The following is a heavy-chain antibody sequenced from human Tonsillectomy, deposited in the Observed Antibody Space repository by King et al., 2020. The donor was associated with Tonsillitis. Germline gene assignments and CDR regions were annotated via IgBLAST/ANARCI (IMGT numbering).Heavy chain of an antibody. J-gene: IGHJ6*02. D-gene: IGHD3-10*01. V-gene: IGHV3-74*01. CDR2: INSDGSIT. CDR3: ARERPYGSGRYSQDV. Sequence: VQLVESGGGLVQPGGSLRLSCEASGFIFSRYWMHWVRQAPGKGLVGVSRINSDGSITSYADAVKGRFTIARDNAKNTLYLQMNSLRAEDTAVYYCARERPYGSGRYSQDVWGQGTTVTVSS. CDR1: GFIFSRYW.